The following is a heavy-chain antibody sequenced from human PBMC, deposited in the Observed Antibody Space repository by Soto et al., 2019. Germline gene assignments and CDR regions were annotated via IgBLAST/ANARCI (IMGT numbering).Heavy chain of an antibody. D-gene: IGHD3-22*01. J-gene: IGHJ4*02. V-gene: IGHV3-11*06. CDR2: ISSSSYT. CDR3: ATYDSSGYSNFDY. CDR1: GFTFSDYY. Sequence: PGGSLRLSCAASGFTFSDYYMSWIRQAPGKGLEWVSYISSSSYTNYADSVKGRFTISRDNAKNSLYLQMNSLRAEDTAVYYCATYDSSGYSNFDYWGQGTLVTVSS.